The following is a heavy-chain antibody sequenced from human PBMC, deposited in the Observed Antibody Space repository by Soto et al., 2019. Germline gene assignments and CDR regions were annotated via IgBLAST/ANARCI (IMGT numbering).Heavy chain of an antibody. Sequence: ASVKVSCKASGYTFTSYGISWVRQAPGQGLEWMGWISAYNGNTNYAQKLQGRVTMTTDTSTSTDYMELRSLRSDDTAVYYCARQDSTYYDFWSGYYSIWFDPWGQGTLVTVSS. J-gene: IGHJ5*02. V-gene: IGHV1-18*01. CDR3: ARQDSTYYDFWSGYYSIWFDP. CDR2: ISAYNGNT. D-gene: IGHD3-3*01. CDR1: GYTFTSYG.